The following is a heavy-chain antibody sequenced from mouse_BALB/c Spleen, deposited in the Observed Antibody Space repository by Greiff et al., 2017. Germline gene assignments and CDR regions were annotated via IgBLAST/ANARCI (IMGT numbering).Heavy chain of an antibody. CDR3: ARSAYGNYAGFAY. J-gene: IGHJ3*01. D-gene: IGHD2-1*01. CDR2: ICGGGST. CDR1: GFSLSSYS. V-gene: IGHV2-6-4*01. Sequence: VKLVESGPGLVAPSQSLSITCTVSGFSLSSYSVHWVRQPPGKGLEWLGMICGGGSTDYNSAIKSRLIISNDNSKSQVLLKKNSPQTDDTAMYYCARSAYGNYAGFAYWGQGTLVTVSA.